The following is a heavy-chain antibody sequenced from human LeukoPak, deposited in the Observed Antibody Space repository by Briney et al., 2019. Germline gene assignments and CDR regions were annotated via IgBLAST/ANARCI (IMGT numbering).Heavy chain of an antibody. Sequence: SETLSLTCTVSGGCISRSSYYWGWIRQPPGKGLEWIGSIYYSGSTYYNPSLKSRVTISVDTSKNQFSLKLSSVTAADTAVYYCASGVDYYDSSGYFDYWGQGTLVTVSS. V-gene: IGHV4-39*01. D-gene: IGHD3-22*01. J-gene: IGHJ4*02. CDR2: IYYSGST. CDR3: ASGVDYYDSSGYFDY. CDR1: GGCISRSSYY.